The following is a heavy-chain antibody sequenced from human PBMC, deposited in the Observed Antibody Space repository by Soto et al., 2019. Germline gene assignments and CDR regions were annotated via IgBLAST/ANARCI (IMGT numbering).Heavy chain of an antibody. V-gene: IGHV3-53*01. J-gene: IGHJ6*02. CDR3: ARDRLGPYYYYYYGMDV. D-gene: IGHD7-27*01. CDR1: GFTVSSNY. CDR2: IYSGGST. Sequence: GGSLRLSCAASGFTVSSNYMSWVRQAPGKGLEWVSVIYSGGSTYYADSVKGRFTISRDNSKNTLYLQMNSLRAEDTAVYYCARDRLGPYYYYYYGMDVWGQGTTVTVSS.